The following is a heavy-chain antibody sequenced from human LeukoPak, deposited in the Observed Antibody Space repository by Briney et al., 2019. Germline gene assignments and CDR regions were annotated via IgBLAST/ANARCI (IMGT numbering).Heavy chain of an antibody. CDR2: INHSGST. CDR1: GGSFSGYY. CDR3: ATLTTEVTPSYFDY. Sequence: SETLSLTCAVYGGSFSGYYWSWIRQPPGKGLEWIGEINHSGSTNYNPSLKSRVSISVDTSKNQFSLKLSSVTAAETAVYYCATLTTEVTPSYFDYWGQGTLVTVSS. V-gene: IGHV4-34*01. J-gene: IGHJ4*02. D-gene: IGHD4-23*01.